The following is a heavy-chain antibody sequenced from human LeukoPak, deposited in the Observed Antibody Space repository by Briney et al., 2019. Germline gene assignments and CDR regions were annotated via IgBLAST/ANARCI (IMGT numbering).Heavy chain of an antibody. CDR1: GFTVSSNY. CDR3: ARGRRYGYVWGSYRYTFPYYFDY. Sequence: GGSLRLSCAASGFTVSSNYMSWVRQAPGKGLEWVSVIYSGGSTYYADSVKCRFTISRDNSKNTLYLQMNSLRAEETAVYYCARGRRYGYVWGSYRYTFPYYFDYWGQGTLVTVSS. D-gene: IGHD3-16*02. CDR2: IYSGGST. J-gene: IGHJ4*02. V-gene: IGHV3-66*01.